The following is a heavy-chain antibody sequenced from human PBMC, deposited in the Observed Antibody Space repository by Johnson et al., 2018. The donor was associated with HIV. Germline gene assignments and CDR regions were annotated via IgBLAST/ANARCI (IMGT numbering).Heavy chain of an antibody. Sequence: VQLVESGGGLVQPGGSLGLSCAASGFTFSSYDMNWVRQATGKGLEWVSVIGTAGDTYYPGSEKGRFTIPRENAKNSLYLQMNSLRSGDTAVYYCARVTLAWGLLPPIGAFDIWGQGTMVTVSS. CDR2: IGTAGDT. J-gene: IGHJ3*02. D-gene: IGHD1-26*01. V-gene: IGHV3-13*01. CDR3: ARVTLAWGLLPPIGAFDI. CDR1: GFTFSSYD.